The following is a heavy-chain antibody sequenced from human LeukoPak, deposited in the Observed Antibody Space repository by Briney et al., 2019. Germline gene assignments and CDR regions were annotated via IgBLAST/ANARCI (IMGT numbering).Heavy chain of an antibody. J-gene: IGHJ4*02. CDR2: INHSGST. Sequence: SETLSLTCAVYVGSFSGYYWSWIRQPPGKGLEWIGEINHSGSTNYNSPLKSRVTISVDTSKNQFSLKLSSVTAADTAVYYCAREGDYYDSSDPGSGFDYWGQGTLVTVSS. D-gene: IGHD3-22*01. CDR1: VGSFSGYY. V-gene: IGHV4-34*01. CDR3: AREGDYYDSSDPGSGFDY.